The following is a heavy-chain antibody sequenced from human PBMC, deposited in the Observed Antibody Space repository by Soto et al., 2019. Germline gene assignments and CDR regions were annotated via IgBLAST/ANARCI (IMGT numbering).Heavy chain of an antibody. CDR3: ARDRDYGSGWYSFDP. J-gene: IGHJ5*02. CDR2: MYITGTT. CDR1: GDSVSNYF. Sequence: SETLSLTCTVSGDSVSNYFWSWIRQPAGKGLEWIGRMYITGTTSYNPSFKSRVTMSIDTSKNQFSLKMTSVTAADTAVYYCARDRDYGSGWYSFDPWGQGTLVTVSS. D-gene: IGHD6-19*01. V-gene: IGHV4-4*07.